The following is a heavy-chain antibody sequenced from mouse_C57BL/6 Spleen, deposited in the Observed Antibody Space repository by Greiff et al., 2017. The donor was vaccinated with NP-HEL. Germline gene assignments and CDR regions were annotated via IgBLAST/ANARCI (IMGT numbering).Heavy chain of an antibody. CDR2: IYPRSGNT. J-gene: IGHJ1*03. CDR1: GYTFTSYG. CDR3: ARSITTVVATRYFDV. D-gene: IGHD1-1*01. V-gene: IGHV1-81*01. Sequence: VQVVESGAELARPGASVKLSCKASGYTFTSYGISWVKQRTGQGLEWIGEIYPRSGNTYYNEKFKGKATLTADKSSSTAYMELRSLTSEDSAVYFCARSITTVVATRYFDVWGTGTTVTVSS.